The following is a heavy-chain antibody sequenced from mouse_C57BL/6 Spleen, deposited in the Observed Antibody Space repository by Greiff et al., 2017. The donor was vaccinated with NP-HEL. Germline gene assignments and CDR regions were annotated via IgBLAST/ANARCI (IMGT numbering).Heavy chain of an antibody. V-gene: IGHV1-64*01. D-gene: IGHD1-1*01. CDR3: VRLLPPGAMDY. CDR2: IHPNSGST. J-gene: IGHJ4*01. CDR1: GYTFTSYW. Sequence: GAELVKPGASVKLSCKASGYTFTSYWMHWVKQRPGQGLEWIGMIHPNSGSTNYNEKFKSKATLTVDKSSSTAYMQLSSLTSEDSAVYYCVRLLPPGAMDYWGQGTSVTVSS.